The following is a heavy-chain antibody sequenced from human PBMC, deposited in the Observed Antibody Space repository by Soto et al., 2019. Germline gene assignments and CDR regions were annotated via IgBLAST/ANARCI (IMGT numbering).Heavy chain of an antibody. D-gene: IGHD3-22*01. CDR1: GFTFSSYA. Sequence: GESLKISCAASGFTFSSYAMSWVRQAPGKGLEWGSAISGRGGSTYYADSVKGRFTISRDNSKNTLYLQMNSLSAEDPAVYYCAKDVSAFYYYDSSGYSYDAFDIWGQGTMVTVSS. V-gene: IGHV3-23*01. J-gene: IGHJ3*02. CDR2: ISGRGGST. CDR3: AKDVSAFYYYDSSGYSYDAFDI.